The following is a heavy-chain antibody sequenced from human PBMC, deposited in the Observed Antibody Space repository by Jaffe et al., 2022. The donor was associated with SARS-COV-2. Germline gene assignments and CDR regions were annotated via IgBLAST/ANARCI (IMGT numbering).Heavy chain of an antibody. J-gene: IGHJ4*02. D-gene: IGHD1-26*01. CDR3: ARGPEATAGAGLDY. Sequence: EVQLVESGGGLVKPGGSLRLSCAASGFTFSSYSMNWVRQAPGKGLEWVSSISTSSGYIYYADSVKGRFTISRDNAKNSLYLQMNSLRAEDTAVYYCARGPEATAGAGLDYWGQGTLVTVSS. CDR1: GFTFSSYS. CDR2: ISTSSGYI. V-gene: IGHV3-21*01.